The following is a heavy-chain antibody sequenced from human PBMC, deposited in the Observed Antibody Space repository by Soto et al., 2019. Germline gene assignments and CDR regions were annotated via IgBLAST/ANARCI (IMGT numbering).Heavy chain of an antibody. CDR2: IYHGGTT. CDR3: ARYCSGGTRYDRIDY. Sequence: SETLSLTCAVSGGSIDSAGSYWSWIRQIPGRGLEWIGHIYHGGTTDYNPSLKSRITMSLDTSKNQFSLELNSVTAADTAVYYCARYCSGGTRYDRIDYWGQGTLVPVSS. V-gene: IGHV4-31*11. CDR1: GGSIDSAGSY. J-gene: IGHJ4*02. D-gene: IGHD2-15*01.